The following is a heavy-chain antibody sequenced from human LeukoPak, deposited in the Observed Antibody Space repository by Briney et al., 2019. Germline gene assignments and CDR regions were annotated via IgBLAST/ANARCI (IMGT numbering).Heavy chain of an antibody. CDR2: IYYSGST. J-gene: IGHJ4*02. V-gene: IGHV4-59*01. CDR1: GGSISSYY. CDR3: ARDLDTAMVYY. D-gene: IGHD5-18*01. Sequence: SETLSLTCTVSGGSISSYYWSWIRQPPGKGLEWIGYIYYSGSTNYNPSLKSRVTISVDTSKNQFSLNLTSVTAADTAVYYCARDLDTAMVYYWGQGILVTVSS.